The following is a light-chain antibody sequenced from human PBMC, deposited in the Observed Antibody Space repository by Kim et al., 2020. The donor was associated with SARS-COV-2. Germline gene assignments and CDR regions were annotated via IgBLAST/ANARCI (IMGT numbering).Light chain of an antibody. J-gene: IGKJ1*01. CDR3: QQYSSWPRT. CDR1: QSLSNN. V-gene: IGKV3-15*01. CDR2: DAS. Sequence: EMVMTQSPATLSVSPGERATLSCRASQSLSNNLAWYQQKPGQPPRLLIYDASTRATGVPARFSGSGSGTEFTLTISSLQSEDLAVYYCQQYSSWPRTFGQGTKVDIK.